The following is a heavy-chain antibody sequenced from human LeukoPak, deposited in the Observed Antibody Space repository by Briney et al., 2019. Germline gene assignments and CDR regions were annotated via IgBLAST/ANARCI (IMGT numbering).Heavy chain of an antibody. V-gene: IGHV3-48*04. CDR1: GFTFSSYS. CDR3: ARDGYCSGGSCYSAVDY. CDR2: ISSSSSTK. D-gene: IGHD2-15*01. Sequence: GGSLRLSCAASGFTFSSYSMNWVRQAPQKGLEWVSYISSSSSTKYYADSVKGRFTISRDNAKNSLYLQMNSLRAEDTAVYYCARDGYCSGGSCYSAVDYWGQGTLVTVSS. J-gene: IGHJ4*02.